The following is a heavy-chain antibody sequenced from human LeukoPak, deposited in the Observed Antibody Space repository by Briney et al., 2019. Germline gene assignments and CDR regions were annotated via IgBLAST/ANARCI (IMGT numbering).Heavy chain of an antibody. J-gene: IGHJ4*02. CDR2: INLSVGST. CDR3: ARALSVEGYFDY. D-gene: IGHD4-23*01. Sequence: ASVKVSCKASGYTFTSYYMHWVRQAPGQGLEWMGIINLSVGSTSYVQKFQGRVTMTRDTSKSTVYMELSSLRSEDTAVYYCARALSVEGYFDYWGQGTLVTVSS. CDR1: GYTFTSYY. V-gene: IGHV1-46*01.